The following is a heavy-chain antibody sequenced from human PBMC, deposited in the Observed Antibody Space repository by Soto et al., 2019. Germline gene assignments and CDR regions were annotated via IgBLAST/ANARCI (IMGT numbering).Heavy chain of an antibody. D-gene: IGHD2-21*01. Sequence: GGSLRLSCAASGFTFSSYTMYWVRQAPGRGLEWVSGISYGGTTTYYADSVKGRFTISRDNSKNTLYLQMNSLRAEDTAVYYCARDFIVAQSGAFDIWGQGTMVTVSS. CDR1: GFTFSSYT. CDR3: ARDFIVAQSGAFDI. V-gene: IGHV3-23*01. CDR2: ISYGGTTT. J-gene: IGHJ3*02.